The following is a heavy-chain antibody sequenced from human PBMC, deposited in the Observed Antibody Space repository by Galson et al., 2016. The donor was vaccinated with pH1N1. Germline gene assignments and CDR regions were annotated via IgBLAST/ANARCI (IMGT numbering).Heavy chain of an antibody. CDR2: IDSTGIEK. J-gene: IGHJ4*02. D-gene: IGHD3-16*01. CDR3: EGGRAADY. CDR1: GFTFSSHW. V-gene: IGHV3-7*01. Sequence: SLRLSCAASGFTFSSHWMTWVRQAPGKGLEWVGNIDSTGIEKYYGDSVKGRFTISRDNVKNSLYLQMNSLRAEDTAVYYCEGGRAADYWGKGTLVTVSS.